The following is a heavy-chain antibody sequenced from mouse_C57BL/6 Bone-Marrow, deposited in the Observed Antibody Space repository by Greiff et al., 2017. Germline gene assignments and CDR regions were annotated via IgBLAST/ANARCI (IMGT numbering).Heavy chain of an antibody. V-gene: IGHV1-76*01. CDR1: GYTFTDYY. CDR3: ARSGDFLGRRFAY. J-gene: IGHJ3*01. CDR2: IYPGSGNT. D-gene: IGHD4-1*01. Sequence: VQLQQSGAELVRPGASVKLSCKASGYTFTDYYINWVKQRPGQGLEWIARIYPGSGNTYYNEKFKGKATLTAEKSSSTAYMQLSSLTSEDSAVYFCARSGDFLGRRFAYWGQGTLVTVSA.